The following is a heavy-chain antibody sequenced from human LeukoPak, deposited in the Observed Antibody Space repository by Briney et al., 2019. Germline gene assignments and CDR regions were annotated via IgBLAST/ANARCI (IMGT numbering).Heavy chain of an antibody. CDR2: IYHSGST. CDR3: ARGGAARLHFQN. V-gene: IGHV4-59*01. Sequence: SETLSLTCTVSGGSISTYYWNWIRQPPGKGLEWIGYIYHSGSTNYNPSLQSRVTISVDTSKNQFPLNLNSVTAADTAVYYCARGGAARLHFQNWGQGTLVTVSS. CDR1: GGSISTYY. J-gene: IGHJ1*01. D-gene: IGHD6-6*01.